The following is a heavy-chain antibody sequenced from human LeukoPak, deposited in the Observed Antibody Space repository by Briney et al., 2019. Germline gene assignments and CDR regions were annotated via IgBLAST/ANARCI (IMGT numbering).Heavy chain of an antibody. CDR2: INPNSGGT. CDR3: ARINSGSYWGHDAFDM. Sequence: ASVKVSCKASGYTFIGYYIHWVRQAPGQGLEWMGRINPNSGGTNYAQKFQGRVTMTRDTSISTAYMELSRLRSDDTAVYYCARINSGSYWGHDAFDMWGQGTMVTVSS. V-gene: IGHV1-2*06. J-gene: IGHJ3*02. D-gene: IGHD1-26*01. CDR1: GYTFIGYY.